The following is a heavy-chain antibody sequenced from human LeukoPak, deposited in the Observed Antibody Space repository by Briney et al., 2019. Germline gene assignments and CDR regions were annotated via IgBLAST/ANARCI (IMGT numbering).Heavy chain of an antibody. V-gene: IGHV3-30*18. D-gene: IGHD6-19*01. J-gene: IGHJ4*02. CDR3: AKETAAKYSSGWTGGGPSLQY. Sequence: GGSLRLSCAASGFTFSSYGIHWVRQAPGKGLEWVAVISYDGSNKYYADSVKGRFTISRVNSKNTLYLQMNSLRTEDTAVYYCAKETAAKYSSGWTGGGPSLQYWGQGTLVTVSS. CDR1: GFTFSSYG. CDR2: ISYDGSNK.